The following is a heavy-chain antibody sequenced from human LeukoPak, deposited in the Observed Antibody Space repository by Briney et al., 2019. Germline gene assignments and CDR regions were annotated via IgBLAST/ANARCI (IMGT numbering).Heavy chain of an antibody. CDR3: AKGSGYSSSWCLDY. CDR2: ISYDGSNK. J-gene: IGHJ4*02. V-gene: IGHV3-30*18. Sequence: PGGSLRLSCAASGFTFSSYEMNWVRQAPGKGLEWVAVISYDGSNKYYADSVKGRFTISRDNSKNTLYLQMNSLRAEDTAVYYCAKGSGYSSSWCLDYWGQGTLVTVSS. D-gene: IGHD6-13*01. CDR1: GFTFSSYE.